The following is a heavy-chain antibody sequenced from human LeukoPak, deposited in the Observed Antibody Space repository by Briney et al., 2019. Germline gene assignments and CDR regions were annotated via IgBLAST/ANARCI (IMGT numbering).Heavy chain of an antibody. CDR2: IIPIIGTA. D-gene: IGHD6-13*01. CDR1: GGTFSSYA. V-gene: IGHV1-69*13. Sequence: ASVKVSCKASGGTFSSYAISWVRQAPGQGLEWMGGIIPIIGTANYAQKFQGRVTITADESTSTAYMELSSLRSEDTAVYYCARVAMKQQLVPLGYYYYYGMDVWGQGTTVTVSS. J-gene: IGHJ6*02. CDR3: ARVAMKQQLVPLGYYYYYGMDV.